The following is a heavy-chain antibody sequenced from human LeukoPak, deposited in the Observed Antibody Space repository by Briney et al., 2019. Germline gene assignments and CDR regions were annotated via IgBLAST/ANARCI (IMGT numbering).Heavy chain of an antibody. CDR1: GGSISSSSYY. D-gene: IGHD5-24*01. CDR3: TRKDGDG. V-gene: IGHV4-39*07. J-gene: IGHJ4*02. Sequence: PSETLSLTCTVSGGSISSSSYYWGWIRQPPGKGLEWIGSIYYSGSTYYNPSLKSRVTISVDTSKNQFSLKLSSVTAADTAVYYCTRKDGDGWGQGTLVTVSS. CDR2: IYYSGST.